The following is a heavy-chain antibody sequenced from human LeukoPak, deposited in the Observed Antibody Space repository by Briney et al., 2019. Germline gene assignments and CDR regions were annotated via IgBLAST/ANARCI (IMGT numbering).Heavy chain of an antibody. CDR1: GFTFGDYA. Sequence: PGGSLRLSCTASGFTFGDYAMSWVRQAPGKGLEWVASIKEDGSDKYYVDSVKGRFSISRDNAKNSLYLQMNSLRTEDTAVYYCAKGGHFNFDYWGQGTLVTVSS. CDR2: IKEDGSDK. D-gene: IGHD5-12*01. V-gene: IGHV3-7*01. CDR3: AKGGHFNFDY. J-gene: IGHJ4*02.